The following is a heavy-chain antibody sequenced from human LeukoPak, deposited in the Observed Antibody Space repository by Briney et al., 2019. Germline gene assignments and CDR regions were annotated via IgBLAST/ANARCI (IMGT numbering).Heavy chain of an antibody. Sequence: GGSLRLSCAASGSTFSSYAMSWVRQAPGKGLEWVSAISGSGGSTYYADSVEGRFTISRDNSKNTLYLQMNSLRAEDTAVYYCAKDYDFWSGYSDYWGQGTLVTVSS. CDR1: GSTFSSYA. CDR3: AKDYDFWSGYSDY. D-gene: IGHD3-3*01. V-gene: IGHV3-23*01. CDR2: ISGSGGST. J-gene: IGHJ4*02.